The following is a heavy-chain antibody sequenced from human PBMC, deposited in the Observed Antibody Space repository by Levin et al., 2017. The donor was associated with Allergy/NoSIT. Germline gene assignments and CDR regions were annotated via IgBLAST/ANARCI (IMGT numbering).Heavy chain of an antibody. Sequence: GGSLRLSCAASGFTFSSYWMHWVRQAPGKGLVWVSRINSDGSSTSYADSVKGRFTISRDNAKNTLYLQMNRRRAEDTAVYYCARDGGIAAGGGPFDYWGQGTLVTVSS. J-gene: IGHJ4*02. V-gene: IGHV3-74*01. CDR3: ARDGGIAAGGGPFDY. CDR2: INSDGSST. D-gene: IGHD6-13*01. CDR1: GFTFSSYW.